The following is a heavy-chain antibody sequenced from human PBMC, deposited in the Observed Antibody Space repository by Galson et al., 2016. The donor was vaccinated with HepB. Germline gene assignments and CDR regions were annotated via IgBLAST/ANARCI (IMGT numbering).Heavy chain of an antibody. V-gene: IGHV3-11*01. J-gene: IGHJ6*04. CDR1: GFSLSDYG. CDR3: ARDHPASFGGPDGFHFYGMDV. Sequence: SLRLSCAASGFSLSDYGMSWIRQAPGKGLEWVSYISESYDITKHADSVKGRFTISRDNAKNSLYLHMDSRRVGDTAVYYCARDHPASFGGPDGFHFYGMDVWGKGTTVTVSS. CDR2: ISESYDIT. D-gene: IGHD2-15*01.